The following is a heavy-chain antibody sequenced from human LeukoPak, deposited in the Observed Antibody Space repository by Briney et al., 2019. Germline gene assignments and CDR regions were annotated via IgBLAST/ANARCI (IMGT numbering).Heavy chain of an antibody. CDR2: FRGGGAGA. CDR1: EFTFGSFA. CDR3: AKCAQSYGNDAFDL. V-gene: IGHV3-23*01. D-gene: IGHD5-18*01. Sequence: PGGSLRLSCAASEFTFGSFAMSWVRQASGKGLEWVSYFRGGGAGALYADSVKGRFTVSRDHSRSTLYLQMNSLRVEDTAVYYCAKCAQSYGNDAFDLWGPGTMVTVSS. J-gene: IGHJ3*01.